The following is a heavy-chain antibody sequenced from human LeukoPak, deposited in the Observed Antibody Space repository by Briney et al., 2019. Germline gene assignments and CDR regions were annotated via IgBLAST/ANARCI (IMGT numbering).Heavy chain of an antibody. CDR3: ATVTAGDYAIDPLFDP. CDR2: INISGSTK. J-gene: IGHJ5*02. V-gene: IGHV3-11*01. Sequence: PGGSLRLSCAASGFTFSDYYMSWIRQAPGKGLEWVAYINISGSTKYYADSVKGRFTISRDNAKNSLYLQMKSLRAADTAVYYCATVTAGDYAIDPLFDPWGQGTMVTVSS. CDR1: GFTFSDYY. D-gene: IGHD4-17*01.